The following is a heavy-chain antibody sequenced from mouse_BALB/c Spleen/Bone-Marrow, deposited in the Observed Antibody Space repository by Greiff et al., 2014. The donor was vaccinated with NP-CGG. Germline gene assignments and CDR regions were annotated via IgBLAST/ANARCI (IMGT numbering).Heavy chain of an antibody. CDR2: ISSGGHYT. Sequence: DVQLVESGGGLVKPGGSLKLSCAASGFTFSSYSMSWVRQTPEKRLEWVATISSGGHYTYYPDSVKGRFTISRDNAKNTLYLQMSSLKSEDTAMYYCSKDGGYDYSYYFDYWGQGTTLTVSS. V-gene: IGHV5-6-4*01. CDR3: SKDGGYDYSYYFDY. J-gene: IGHJ2*01. CDR1: GFTFSSYS. D-gene: IGHD2-4*01.